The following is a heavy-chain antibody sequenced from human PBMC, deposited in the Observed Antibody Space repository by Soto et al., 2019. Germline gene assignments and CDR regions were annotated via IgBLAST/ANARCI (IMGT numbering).Heavy chain of an antibody. CDR1: GGTFSVYY. Sequence: SETLSLTCAVSGGTFSVYYWSWIRQPPGKGLEWIGEINHSGSTNYNPSLKSRVTISVDTYKNQFALKLSSVTAADTAVYYCARGCAGVGIDVWGHGKRITVSS. CDR3: ARGCAGVGIDV. J-gene: IGHJ6*02. V-gene: IGHV4-34*01. CDR2: INHSGST.